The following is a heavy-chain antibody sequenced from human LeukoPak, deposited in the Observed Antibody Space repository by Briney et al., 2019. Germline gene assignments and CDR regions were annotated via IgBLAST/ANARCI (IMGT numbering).Heavy chain of an antibody. J-gene: IGHJ4*02. Sequence: PSETLSLTCTVSGGSISSYYWSWIRQPPGKGLEWIGYIYYSGSTNYNPSLKSRVTISVDTSKNQFSLKLSSVTAADTAVYYCARASSIAVLYDYVWGSYSGVYSDYWGQGTLVTVSS. CDR3: ARASSIAVLYDYVWGSYSGVYSDY. V-gene: IGHV4-59*01. CDR1: GGSISSYY. D-gene: IGHD3-16*01. CDR2: IYYSGST.